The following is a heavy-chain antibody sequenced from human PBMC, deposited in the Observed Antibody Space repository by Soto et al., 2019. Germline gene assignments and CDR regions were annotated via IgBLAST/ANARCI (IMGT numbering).Heavy chain of an antibody. J-gene: IGHJ3*02. V-gene: IGHV3-23*01. CDR3: AKSHTAMELNDALDI. CDR2: ISGSGGST. CDR1: GFTFSSYA. Sequence: EVQLLESGGGLVQPGGSLRLSCAASGFTFSSYAMSWVRQAPGKGLKGVSAISGSGGSTYYADSVKGRFTISRDNSKNTLYLQMNSLRAEDTAVYYCAKSHTAMELNDALDIWGQGTMVTVSS. D-gene: IGHD5-18*01.